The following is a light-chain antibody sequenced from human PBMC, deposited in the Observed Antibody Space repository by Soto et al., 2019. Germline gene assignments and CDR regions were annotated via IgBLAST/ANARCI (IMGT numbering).Light chain of an antibody. J-gene: IGKJ3*01. V-gene: IGKV3-11*01. Sequence: EIVLTQSPATLSLSPGERATLSCRASQSVSSYLAWYQQKPGQAPRLLIYDASNRDTAIPARFSGSGSGTDFTLTISSLEHDDFAVYYCQQRSNWPPVFTFGPGTKVDIK. CDR2: DAS. CDR3: QQRSNWPPVFT. CDR1: QSVSSY.